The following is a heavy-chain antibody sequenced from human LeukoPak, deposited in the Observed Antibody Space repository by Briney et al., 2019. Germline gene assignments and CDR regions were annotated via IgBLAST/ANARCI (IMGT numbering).Heavy chain of an antibody. V-gene: IGHV4-59*01. CDR3: ARDTAYYYYGMDV. CDR2: IYYSGST. Sequence: SETLSLTCTVSGGSISSYYWGWIRQPPGKGLEWIGYIYYSGSTNYNPSLKSRVTISVDTSKNQFSLKLSSVTAADTAVYYCARDTAYYYYGMDVWGQGTTVTVSS. CDR1: GGSISSYY. J-gene: IGHJ6*02.